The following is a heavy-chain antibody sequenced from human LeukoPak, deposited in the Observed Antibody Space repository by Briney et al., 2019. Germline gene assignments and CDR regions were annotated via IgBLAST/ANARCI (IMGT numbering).Heavy chain of an antibody. CDR3: TRDLGDSSGYYRYYYYYYYMDV. D-gene: IGHD3-22*01. CDR2: IYTSGST. CDR1: GGSISSYY. Sequence: TASETLSLTCTVSGGSISSYYWSWIRQPAGKGLEWIGRIYTSGSTNYNPSLKSRVTMSVDTSKNQFSVKLSSVTAADTAVYYCTRDLGDSSGYYRYYYYYYYMDVWGKGTTVTVSS. V-gene: IGHV4-4*07. J-gene: IGHJ6*03.